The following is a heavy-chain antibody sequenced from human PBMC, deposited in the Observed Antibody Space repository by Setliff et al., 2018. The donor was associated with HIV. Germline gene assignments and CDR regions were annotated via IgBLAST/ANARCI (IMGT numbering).Heavy chain of an antibody. J-gene: IGHJ4*02. CDR3: ASKWLLYFDY. Sequence: GSLRLSCAASEFSFSSYGMHWVRQAPGKGLEWVAFIRYDESNKYYADSVKGRFTISRDNSKNTSYLQMNSLRAEDTAVYYCASKWLLYFDYWGQGTLVTVSS. D-gene: IGHD6-19*01. CDR2: IRYDESNK. V-gene: IGHV3-30*02. CDR1: EFSFSSYG.